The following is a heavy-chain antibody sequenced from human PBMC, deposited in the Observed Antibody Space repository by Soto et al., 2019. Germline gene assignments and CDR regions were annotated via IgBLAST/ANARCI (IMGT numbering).Heavy chain of an antibody. CDR3: AREHDDYSIPDV. CDR2: INHSGST. J-gene: IGHJ6*04. CDR1: GGSFSGYY. Sequence: SETLSLTCAVYGGSFSGYYWSWIRQPPGKGLEWIGEINHSGSTNYNPSLKSRVTISVDTSKNQFSLKLSSVTAADTAVYYCAREHDDYSIPDVWGKGTTVTVSS. D-gene: IGHD4-4*01. V-gene: IGHV4-34*01.